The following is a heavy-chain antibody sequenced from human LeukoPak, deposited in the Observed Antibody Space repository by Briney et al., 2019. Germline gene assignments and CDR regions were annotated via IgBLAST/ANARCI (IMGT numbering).Heavy chain of an antibody. CDR3: ARDGSGIRRALYYYYGMDV. Sequence: GASVKVSCKASGYTFTSYGISWVRQAPGQGLEWMGWISAYNGNTNYAQKLQGRVTMTTDTSTSTAYMELRSLRSDDTAVYYCARDGSGIRRALYYYYGMDVWGQGTTVTVSS. CDR1: GYTFTSYG. V-gene: IGHV1-18*01. J-gene: IGHJ6*02. D-gene: IGHD1-26*01. CDR2: ISAYNGNT.